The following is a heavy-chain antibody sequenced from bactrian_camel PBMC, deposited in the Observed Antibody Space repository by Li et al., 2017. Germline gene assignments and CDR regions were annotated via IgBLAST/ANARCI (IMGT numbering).Heavy chain of an antibody. CDR3: AAPTPRTVVGAAALGYEYNY. J-gene: IGHJ4*01. Sequence: VQLVESGGGSVQPGGSLRLSCQVSQYAVRAGCMGWFRQAPDQAREKVAAISSNGETRHENPVKGRFTISRDDVKNTVYLQMNDLKTEDTAMYYCAAPTPRTVVGAAALGYEYNYWGQGTQVTVS. D-gene: IGHD6*01. V-gene: IGHV3S67*01. CDR2: ISSNGET. CDR1: QYAVRAGC.